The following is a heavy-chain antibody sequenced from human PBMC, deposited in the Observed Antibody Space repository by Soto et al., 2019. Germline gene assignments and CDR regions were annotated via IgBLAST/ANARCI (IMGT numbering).Heavy chain of an antibody. V-gene: IGHV4-30-2*01. J-gene: IGHJ6*02. Sequence: SETLSLTCAVSGGSISRGCYSWSWIRQPSGKGLEWIGFISYSGSTYYNTSLKSRVTISVDRSKNQFSLKLSSVTAADTAVYYCARVPDVWGQGTTVTVSS. CDR2: ISYSGST. CDR1: GGSISRGCYS. CDR3: ARVPDV.